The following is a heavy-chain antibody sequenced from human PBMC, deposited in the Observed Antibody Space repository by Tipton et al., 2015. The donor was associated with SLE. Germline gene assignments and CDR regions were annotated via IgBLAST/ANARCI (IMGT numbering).Heavy chain of an antibody. CDR2: IYSGGST. J-gene: IGHJ4*02. V-gene: IGHV4-4*08. CDR1: GASINSNF. Sequence: GASINSNFWSWIRQSPGKELEWIGYIYSGGSTKYNPYFESRVTTSIDTSKNQFSLKLSSVTAADTAVYYCAREVGGNWGQGTLVTVSS. D-gene: IGHD1-26*01. CDR3: AREVGGN.